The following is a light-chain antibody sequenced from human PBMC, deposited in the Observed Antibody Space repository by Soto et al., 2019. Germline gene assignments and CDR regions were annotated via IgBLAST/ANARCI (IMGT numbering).Light chain of an antibody. CDR1: QSISSW. CDR3: IRHNTLWT. J-gene: IGKJ1*01. Sequence: DIQMTQSPSTLSASVGDRVTITCRASQSISSWLAWYQQKPGKAPKVLIYKGSNLESRVTSRFSGSGSGTEFTLTTRSPQLDDCASYYSIRHNTLWTFGQGTPVELK. CDR2: KGS. V-gene: IGKV1-5*03.